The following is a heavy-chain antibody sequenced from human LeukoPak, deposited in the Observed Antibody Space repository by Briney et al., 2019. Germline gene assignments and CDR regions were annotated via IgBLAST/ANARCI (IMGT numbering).Heavy chain of an antibody. V-gene: IGHV3-30-3*01. J-gene: IGHJ5*02. CDR3: ARDTLDSSSWYDWNWFDP. CDR2: ISYDGSNK. Sequence: GRSLRLSCAASGFTFSSYAMHWVRQAPGKGLEWVAVISYDGSNKYYADCVKGRFTISRDNSKNTLYLQMNSLRAEDTAVYYCARDTLDSSSWYDWNWFDPWGQGTLVTVSS. D-gene: IGHD6-13*01. CDR1: GFTFSSYA.